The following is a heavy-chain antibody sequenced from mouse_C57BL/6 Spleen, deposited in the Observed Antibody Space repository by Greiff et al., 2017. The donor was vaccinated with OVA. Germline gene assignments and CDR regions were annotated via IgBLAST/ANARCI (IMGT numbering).Heavy chain of an antibody. V-gene: IGHV6-6*01. CDR3: TRRGTREGYFDV. J-gene: IGHJ1*03. Sequence: EVKLVESGGGLVQPGGSMKLSCAASGFTFSDAWMDWVRQSPEKGLVWVAEIRNKANNHATYYAESVKGRFTISRDDSKSSVYLQMNSLRAEDTGIYYCTRRGTREGYFDVWGTGTTVTVSS. CDR1: GFTFSDAW. D-gene: IGHD3-3*01. CDR2: IRNKANNHAT.